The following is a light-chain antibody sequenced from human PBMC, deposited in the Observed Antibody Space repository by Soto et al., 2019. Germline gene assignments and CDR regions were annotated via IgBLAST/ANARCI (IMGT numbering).Light chain of an antibody. CDR1: SSDVGAYNY. J-gene: IGLJ3*02. Sequence: QSALTKPASVSGSPGQSITISCTGTSSDVGAYNYVSWYQQYPGKAPKLMIYEVSNRPSGISIRFFGSKSGNAASLTISGLQAEDEADYYCSSFTTSNTWVFGGGTKLTVL. CDR2: EVS. V-gene: IGLV2-14*01. CDR3: SSFTTSNTWV.